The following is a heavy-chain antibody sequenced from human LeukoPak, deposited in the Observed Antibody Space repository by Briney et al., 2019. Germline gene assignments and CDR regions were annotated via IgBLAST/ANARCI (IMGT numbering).Heavy chain of an antibody. CDR1: GGSISSSSYY. CDR2: IYYSGST. V-gene: IGHV4-39*01. J-gene: IGHJ4*02. D-gene: IGHD2-2*01. Sequence: SETLSLTCIVSGGSISSSSYYWGWIRQPPRKGLEWIGSIYYSGSTYYNPSLKSRVTISVDTSKNQFSLKLSSVTAADTAVYYCARRRQLYCSSTSCYQGDFDYWGQGTLVTVSS. CDR3: ARRRQLYCSSTSCYQGDFDY.